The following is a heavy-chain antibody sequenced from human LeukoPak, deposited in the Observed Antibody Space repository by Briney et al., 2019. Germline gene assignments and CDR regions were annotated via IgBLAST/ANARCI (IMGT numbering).Heavy chain of an antibody. CDR1: GGPINSSGYF. V-gene: IGHV4-39*07. D-gene: IGHD4-11*01. CDR3: ARKALPVNWFDP. Sequence: KPSETPSLPCTVSGGPINSSGYFWGWIPQPPRKGLQWIGSIYYGGSTYYNPSLKSRVTISVDTSKNQFSLNLSSVTAADTAVYYCARKALPVNWFDPWGQGTLVTVSS. J-gene: IGHJ5*02. CDR2: IYYGGST.